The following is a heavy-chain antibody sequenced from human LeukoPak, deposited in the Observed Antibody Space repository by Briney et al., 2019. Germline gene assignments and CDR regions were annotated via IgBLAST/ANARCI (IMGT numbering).Heavy chain of an antibody. J-gene: IGHJ5*02. Sequence: SETLSLTCAVSGDSISGTIYSWSWIRQPPGKGLEWIGYIYSSGSTYNNPSLNSRVTISVDTSKNQFSPKVRSVTAADTAVYYCARVEAAGWFDPWGQGTLVTVSS. CDR1: GDSISGTIYS. CDR3: ARVEAAGWFDP. V-gene: IGHV4-30-4*07. CDR2: IYSSGST. D-gene: IGHD1-1*01.